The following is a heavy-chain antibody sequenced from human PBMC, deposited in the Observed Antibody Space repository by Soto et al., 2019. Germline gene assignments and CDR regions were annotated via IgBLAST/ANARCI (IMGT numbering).Heavy chain of an antibody. CDR2: INEDGAAK. V-gene: IGHV3-7*03. D-gene: IGHD1-26*01. J-gene: IGHJ4*02. CDR3: ARVGLWAADY. Sequence: EVQVVESGGGLVQPGGSLRLSCTASGFSFSTYWLSWLRQAPGKGLEWVARINEDGAAKYYVDPVKGRFTVSRDNTKNSLYLQMNSLPADDTAVYYCARVGLWAADYWGQGTPVTVSS. CDR1: GFSFSTYW.